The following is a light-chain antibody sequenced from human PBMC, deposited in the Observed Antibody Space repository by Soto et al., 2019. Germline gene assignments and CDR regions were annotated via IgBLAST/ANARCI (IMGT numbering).Light chain of an antibody. V-gene: IGLV2-14*01. CDR1: ITDIGAYNY. CDR2: GVS. CDR3: SSYTSSITPYV. J-gene: IGLJ1*01. Sequence: QSALTQPASASGSPGQSITISCTGTITDIGAYNYVSWYQQHPGKAPKLLIYGVSSRPSGVSNRFSGSKSGNAAYLTISGLQADDEAEYYCSSYTSSITPYVFGTGTKVTVL.